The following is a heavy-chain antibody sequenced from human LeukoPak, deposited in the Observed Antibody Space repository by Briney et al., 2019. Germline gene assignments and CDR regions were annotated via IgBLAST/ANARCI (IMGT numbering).Heavy chain of an antibody. Sequence: SETLSLTCAVYGGSFSGYYWSWIRQPPGKGLEWIGEINHSGSTNYNPSLKSRVTISADTSKNQFSLKLSSVTAADTAVYYCARSSEGITMVRGVKLYGMDVWGKGTTVTVSP. J-gene: IGHJ6*04. CDR3: ARSSEGITMVRGVKLYGMDV. CDR2: INHSGST. D-gene: IGHD3-10*01. CDR1: GGSFSGYY. V-gene: IGHV4-34*01.